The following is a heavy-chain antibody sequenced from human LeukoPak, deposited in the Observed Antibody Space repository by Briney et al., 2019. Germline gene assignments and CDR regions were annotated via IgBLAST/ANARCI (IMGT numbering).Heavy chain of an antibody. CDR3: AREEMAASSGIRSDV. Sequence: GRSLRLSCAASGFTFSSYSMNWVRRAPGKGLEWVSYISSSSSTIYYADSVKGRFTISRDNAKNSLYLQMNSLRAEDTAVYYCAREEMAASSGIRSDVWGKGTTVTVSS. D-gene: IGHD6-13*01. CDR1: GFTFSSYS. J-gene: IGHJ6*04. V-gene: IGHV3-48*01. CDR2: ISSSSSTI.